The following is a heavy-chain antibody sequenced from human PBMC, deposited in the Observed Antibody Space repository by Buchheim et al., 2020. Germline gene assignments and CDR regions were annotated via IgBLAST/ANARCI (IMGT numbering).Heavy chain of an antibody. CDR2: ISYDGTYK. CDR3: ARDHIVGANAGSDY. Sequence: QFQLVESGGGVVQPGRSLRLSCAAASGLSFSTSAMHWVRQAPGKGLEWVAIISYDGTYKFYADSVKGRFTISRDNSKNTLYLQMSSLRGEDTAVYYCARDHIVGANAGSDYWGQGTL. J-gene: IGHJ4*02. D-gene: IGHD1-26*01. CDR1: GLSFSTSA. V-gene: IGHV3-30-3*01.